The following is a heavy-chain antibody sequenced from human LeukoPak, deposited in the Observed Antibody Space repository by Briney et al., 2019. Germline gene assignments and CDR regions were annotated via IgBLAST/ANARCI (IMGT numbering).Heavy chain of an antibody. CDR3: ARVPNIYGSGSSLLGY. D-gene: IGHD3-10*01. CDR1: GFTFSSYS. CDR2: ISSSSSYI. Sequence: GGSLRLSCAASGFTFSSYSMNWVCQAPGKGLEWVSSISSSSSYIYYADSVKGRFTISRDNAKNSLYLQMNSLRAEDTAVYYCARVPNIYGSGSSLLGYWGQGTLVTVSS. J-gene: IGHJ4*02. V-gene: IGHV3-21*01.